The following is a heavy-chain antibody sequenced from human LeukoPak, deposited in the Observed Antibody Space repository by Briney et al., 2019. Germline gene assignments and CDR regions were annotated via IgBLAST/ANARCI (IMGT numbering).Heavy chain of an antibody. V-gene: IGHV3-30*18. J-gene: IGHJ4*02. D-gene: IGHD5-18*01. Sequence: GGSLRLSCAASGFTFSSYGMHWVRQAPGKGLEWVAVVSYDGSNKYYADSVKGRFTISRDNSKNTLYLQMNSLGAEDTAVYYCAKDRRYGSYESFDYWGQGTLVTVSS. CDR3: AKDRRYGSYESFDY. CDR2: VSYDGSNK. CDR1: GFTFSSYG.